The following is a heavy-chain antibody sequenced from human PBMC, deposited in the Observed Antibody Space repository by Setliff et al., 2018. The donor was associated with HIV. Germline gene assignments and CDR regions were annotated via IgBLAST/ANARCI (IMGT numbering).Heavy chain of an antibody. J-gene: IGHJ4*02. V-gene: IGHV3-23*01. CDR3: AKEKGAHSYADY. CDR2: ISGSGGNT. Sequence: GSLRLSCAASGFTFSTYAMGWVRQAPGKGLEWVSAISGSGGNTYYADSVKGRFTISRDNSKNTLYLQMNSLRAEDTAVYYCAKEKGAHSYADYWGQGTLVTVSS. CDR1: GFTFSTYA. D-gene: IGHD5-18*01.